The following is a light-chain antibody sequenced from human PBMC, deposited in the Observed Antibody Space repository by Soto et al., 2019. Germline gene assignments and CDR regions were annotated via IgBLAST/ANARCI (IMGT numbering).Light chain of an antibody. CDR2: KDS. CDR3: YSVADNHYL. CDR1: VLAKKY. V-gene: IGLV3-27*01. J-gene: IGLJ1*01. Sequence: SYELTQPSSVSMSPGQTARITCSGDVLAKKYARWFQQKPGQAPVLVIYKDSERPSGIPERFSGSSSGTTVTLTISGAQVEDEADYYCYSVADNHYLFGTGTKVTVL.